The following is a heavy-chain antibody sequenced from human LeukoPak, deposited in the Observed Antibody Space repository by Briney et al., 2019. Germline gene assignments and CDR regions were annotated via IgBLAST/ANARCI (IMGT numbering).Heavy chain of an antibody. Sequence: GGSLRLSCAASGFTFDDYTMHWVRQAPGKGLEWVSLISWDGGSTYYADSVKGRFTISRDNAKNSLYLQMNSLRAEDTAVYYCARDLTDPPYYYYYIDVWGKGTTVTISS. CDR3: ARDLTDPPYYYYYIDV. CDR1: GFTFDDYT. CDR2: ISWDGGST. V-gene: IGHV3-43*01. J-gene: IGHJ6*03.